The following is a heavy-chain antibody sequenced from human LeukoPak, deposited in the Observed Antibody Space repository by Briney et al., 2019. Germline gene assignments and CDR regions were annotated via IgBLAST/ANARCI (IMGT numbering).Heavy chain of an antibody. CDR3: TRDGGASINTAFDI. Sequence: GGSLRLSCAASGFTFSDYILDWVRQAPGKGLEWVGRIRRGSNSYTTEYAASVKARFIISRDDSQNSLFLHMYSLKTEDTAVYYCTRDGGASINTAFDIWGRGTMVTVSS. J-gene: IGHJ3*02. D-gene: IGHD3-16*01. CDR2: IRRGSNSYTT. V-gene: IGHV3-72*01. CDR1: GFTFSDYI.